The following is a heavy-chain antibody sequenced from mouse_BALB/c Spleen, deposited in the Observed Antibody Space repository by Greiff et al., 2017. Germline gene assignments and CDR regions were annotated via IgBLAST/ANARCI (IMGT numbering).Heavy chain of an antibody. Sequence: EVQLVESGGGLVKPGGSLKLSCAASGFTFSSYAMSWVRQTPEKRLEWVATISSGGSYTYYPDSVKGRLTISRDNAKNTLYLQMSSLRSEDTAMYYCARRGSAYYFDYWGQGTTLTVSS. CDR3: ARRGSAYYFDY. D-gene: IGHD1-1*01. CDR2: ISSGGSYT. CDR1: GFTFSSYA. J-gene: IGHJ2*01. V-gene: IGHV5-9-3*01.